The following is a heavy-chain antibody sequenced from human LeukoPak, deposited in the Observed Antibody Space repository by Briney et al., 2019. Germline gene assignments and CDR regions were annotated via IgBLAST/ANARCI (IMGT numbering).Heavy chain of an antibody. D-gene: IGHD3-10*01. V-gene: IGHV4-39*01. CDR3: AGLNPFGELWDY. J-gene: IGHJ4*02. Sequence: PSETLSLTCTVSGGSISSSSYYWGWIRQPPGKGLEWIGSIYYSGSTYYNPSLKSRVTISVDTSKNQFSLKLSSVTAADTAVYYCAGLNPFGELWDYWGQGTLVTVSS. CDR1: GGSISSSSYY. CDR2: IYYSGST.